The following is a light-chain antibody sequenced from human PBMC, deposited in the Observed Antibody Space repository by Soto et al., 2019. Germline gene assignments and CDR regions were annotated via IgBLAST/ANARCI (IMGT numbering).Light chain of an antibody. J-gene: IGKJ1*01. CDR2: EAS. Sequence: EIVLTQSPGTLTLSPGERATLSCRASQSLSTNSLAWYQQNPGQAPRLLIYEASSRATGTPDRFSGSGSGTDFTLTISRLEPEDFAVYYCQQYRTFGQGTKVDIK. CDR3: QQYRT. V-gene: IGKV3-20*01. CDR1: QSLSTNS.